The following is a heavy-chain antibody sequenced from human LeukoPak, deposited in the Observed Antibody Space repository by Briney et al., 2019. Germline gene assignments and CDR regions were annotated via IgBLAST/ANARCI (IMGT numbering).Heavy chain of an antibody. CDR2: ISRSSSYI. CDR3: AKDQLLWFGELSPAVDY. Sequence: GGSLRLSCAASSFTFSTSTMNWVRQAPGKGLEWVSSISRSSSYINYADSVRGRFTISRDNSKNTLYLQMNSLRAEDTAVYYCAKDQLLWFGELSPAVDYWGQGTLVTVSS. D-gene: IGHD3-10*01. J-gene: IGHJ4*02. V-gene: IGHV3-21*01. CDR1: SFTFSTST.